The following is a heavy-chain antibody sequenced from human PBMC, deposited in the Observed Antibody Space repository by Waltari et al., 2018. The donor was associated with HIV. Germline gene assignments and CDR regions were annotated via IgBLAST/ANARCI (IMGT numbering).Heavy chain of an antibody. Sequence: ERHLVESGGGLVHPGGSISLSCAASGFHVNPSGVNWVRQAPWTGLETISYLSTTISAYYADSVRGRFTITRDNVENSVYLQMDSLRGEDTAVYHCARNRGGWIVGQPGAFDIWGRGTLVIVSS. V-gene: IGHV3-48*01. J-gene: IGHJ3*02. D-gene: IGHD1-26*01. CDR2: LSTTISA. CDR3: ARNRGGWIVGQPGAFDI. CDR1: GFHVNPSG.